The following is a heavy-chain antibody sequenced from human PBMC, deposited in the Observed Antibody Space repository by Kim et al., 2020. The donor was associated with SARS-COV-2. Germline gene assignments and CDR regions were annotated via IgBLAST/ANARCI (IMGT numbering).Heavy chain of an antibody. V-gene: IGHV3-33*01. J-gene: IGHJ5*02. Sequence: GGSLRLSCAASGFTFSSYGMHWVRQAPGKGLEWVAVIWYDGSNKYYADSVKGRFTISRDNSKNTLYLQMNSLRAEDTAVYYCARGTVAGTFDPWGQGTLVTVSS. D-gene: IGHD6-19*01. CDR1: GFTFSSYG. CDR2: IWYDGSNK. CDR3: ARGTVAGTFDP.